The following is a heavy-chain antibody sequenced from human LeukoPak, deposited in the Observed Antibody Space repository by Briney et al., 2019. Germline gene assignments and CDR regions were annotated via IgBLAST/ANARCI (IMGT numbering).Heavy chain of an antibody. J-gene: IGHJ5*02. CDR2: INHSGST. CDR3: ARRRGYYYNNWFDP. D-gene: IGHD3-10*01. V-gene: IGHV4-39*07. CDR1: GASISGGSYY. Sequence: SETLSLTCTVSGASISGGSYYWSWIRQPPGKGLEWIGEINHSGSTNYNPSLKSRVTISVDTSKIQFSLKLSSVTAADTAVYYCARRRGYYYNNWFDPWGQGTLVTVSS.